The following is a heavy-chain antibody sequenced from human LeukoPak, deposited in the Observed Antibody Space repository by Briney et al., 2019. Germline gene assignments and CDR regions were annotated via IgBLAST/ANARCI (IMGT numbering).Heavy chain of an antibody. CDR3: ARNTGYYYGSGSYAWFDP. V-gene: IGHV1-18*01. J-gene: IGHJ5*02. D-gene: IGHD3-10*01. CDR2: ISAYNGNT. Sequence: ASVKVSCKASGYTFTSYGISWVRQAPGQGLEWMGWISAYNGNTNYAQKLQGRVTMTTDTSTSTAYMELRSPRSDDAAVYYCARNTGYYYGSGSYAWFDPWGQGTLVTVSS. CDR1: GYTFTSYG.